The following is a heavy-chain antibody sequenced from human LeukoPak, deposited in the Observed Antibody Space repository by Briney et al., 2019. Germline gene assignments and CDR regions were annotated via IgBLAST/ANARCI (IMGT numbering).Heavy chain of an antibody. CDR1: GFTFSNAW. Sequence: PGGSLRLSCAASGFTFSNAWMNWVRQAPGKGLEWVGRIKSKTDGGTTDYAAPVKGRFTISRDDSKNTLYLQMNSLKTEDTAVYYCSATYYYDSSEGYWGQGTLVTVSS. CDR2: IKSKTDGGTT. CDR3: SATYYYDSSEGY. D-gene: IGHD3-22*01. J-gene: IGHJ4*02. V-gene: IGHV3-15*07.